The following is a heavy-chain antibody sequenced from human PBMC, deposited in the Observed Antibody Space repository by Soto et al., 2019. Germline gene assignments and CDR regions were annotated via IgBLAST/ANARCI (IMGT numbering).Heavy chain of an antibody. CDR2: IKQDGSEK. D-gene: IGHD1-26*01. CDR3: ARGWGGELLDY. V-gene: IGHV3-7*03. Sequence: GGSLRLSCAASGFTFSSYWMSWVRQAPGKGLEWVANIKQDGSEKYYVDSVKGRFTISRDNAKNSLYLQMNSLRAEDKAVYYCARGWGGELLDYWGQGTLVTVSS. J-gene: IGHJ4*02. CDR1: GFTFSSYW.